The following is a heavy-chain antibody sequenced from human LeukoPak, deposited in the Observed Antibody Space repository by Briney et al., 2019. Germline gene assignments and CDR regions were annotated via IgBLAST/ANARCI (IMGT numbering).Heavy chain of an antibody. CDR2: ISGSGSML. CDR3: ARSASDLVHMDV. V-gene: IGHV3-11*04. CDR1: GFTFSDYY. J-gene: IGHJ6*03. Sequence: GGSLRLSCAASGFTFSDYYMSWVRQAPGKGLEWVSYISGSGSMLHYADSVKGRSTISRDNAKNSLFLQMNSLRAEDTAVYYCARSASDLVHMDVWGKGTTVTVSS.